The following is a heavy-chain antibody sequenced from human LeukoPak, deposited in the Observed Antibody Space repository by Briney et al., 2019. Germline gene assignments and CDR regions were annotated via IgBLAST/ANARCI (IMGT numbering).Heavy chain of an antibody. CDR3: LVFLG. D-gene: IGHD3-3*01. Sequence: GGSLRLSCAASGLIFSDAWMGWVRQAPGKGLEWVANIKKDGSEQNYADSVKGRFTISRDNAKNSLYLQMNSLRPEDTAVYYCLVFLGGGQGILVTVSS. J-gene: IGHJ4*02. CDR2: IKKDGSEQ. V-gene: IGHV3-7*01. CDR1: GLIFSDAW.